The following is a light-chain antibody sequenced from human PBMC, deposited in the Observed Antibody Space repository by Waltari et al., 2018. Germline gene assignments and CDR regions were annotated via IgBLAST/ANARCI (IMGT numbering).Light chain of an antibody. CDR1: QSVSRA. J-gene: IGKJ1*01. V-gene: IGKV3-20*01. CDR3: QHYLRLPVT. Sequence: EIVLTQSPGTLSLSLGERATVSCRASQSVSRALAWYRQKPGHTPRLLIYGASTRATGIPDRFSGSGSGTDFSLTISRLEPDDFAVYYCQHYLRLPVTFGQGTTVEI. CDR2: GAS.